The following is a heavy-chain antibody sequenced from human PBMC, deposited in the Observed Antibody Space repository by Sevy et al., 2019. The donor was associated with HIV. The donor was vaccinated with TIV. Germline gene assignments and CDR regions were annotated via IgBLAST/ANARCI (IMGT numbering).Heavy chain of an antibody. CDR3: ARASPVRSGDDSLYWFDP. V-gene: IGHV4-59*01. CDR1: GGPISSYY. Sequence: SETLSLTCTVSGGPISSYYWSWIRQPPGKKLEWIGYIHYSGSTKYNPSLNSRVTMSVDTSKNQFSLKLTSVTAADTAVYYCARASPVRSGDDSLYWFDPWGQGTLVTVSS. CDR2: IHYSGST. J-gene: IGHJ5*02. D-gene: IGHD5-12*01.